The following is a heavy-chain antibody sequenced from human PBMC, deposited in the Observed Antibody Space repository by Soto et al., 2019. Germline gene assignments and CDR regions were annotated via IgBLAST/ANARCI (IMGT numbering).Heavy chain of an antibody. Sequence: SETLSLTCAVSGGSISSGGYSWSWIRQPPGKGLEWIGYIYHSGSTYYNPSPKSRVTISVDRSKNQFSLKLSSVTAADTALYYCAKSRNSRLYFYDYWGQGTLVTVSS. J-gene: IGHJ4*02. D-gene: IGHD3-10*01. CDR1: GGSISSGGYS. V-gene: IGHV4-30-2*01. CDR2: IYHSGST. CDR3: AKSRNSRLYFYDY.